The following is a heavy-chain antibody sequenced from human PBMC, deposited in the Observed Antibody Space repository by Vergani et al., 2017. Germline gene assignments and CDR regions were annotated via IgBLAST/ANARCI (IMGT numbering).Heavy chain of an antibody. V-gene: IGHV4-34*01. CDR3: ARGGRMVRGVINWFDP. J-gene: IGHJ5*02. Sequence: QVQLQQWCAGLLKPSETLSLTCAVYGGSFSGYYWSWIRQPPGKGLEWIGEINHSGSTNYNPSLKSRVTISVDTSKNQFSLKLSSVTAADTAVYYCARGGRMVRGVINWFDPWGQGTLVTVPS. CDR1: GGSFSGYY. D-gene: IGHD3-10*01. CDR2: INHSGST.